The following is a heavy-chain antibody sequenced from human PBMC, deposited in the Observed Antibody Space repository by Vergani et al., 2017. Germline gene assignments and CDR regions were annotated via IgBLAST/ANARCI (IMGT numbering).Heavy chain of an antibody. CDR1: GGSFSGYY. V-gene: IGHV4-34*01. Sequence: QVQLQQWGAGLLKPSETLSLTCAVYGGSFSGYYWSWIRQPPGKGLEWIGEINHSGSTNSNPSLKSRVTISVDTSKNQFSLKLSSVTAADTAVYYCAIKGRYYYMDVWGKGTTVTVSS. CDR3: AIKGRYYYMDV. J-gene: IGHJ6*03. CDR2: INHSGST.